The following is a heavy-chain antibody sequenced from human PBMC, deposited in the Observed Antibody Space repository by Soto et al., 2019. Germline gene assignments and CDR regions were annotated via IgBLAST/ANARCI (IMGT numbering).Heavy chain of an antibody. J-gene: IGHJ4*02. CDR2: ISSSSSYT. CDR3: ARAKKGGYLDFDY. CDR1: GFTFSDYY. D-gene: IGHD2-21*02. Sequence: QVQLVESGGGLVEPGGSLRLSCAASGFTFSDYYMNWIRQAPGKGLEWVSYISSSSSYTNYADSVEGRFTISRDNAKNSLYLQMNSLRAEDTAVYYCARAKKGGYLDFDYWGQGTLVTVSS. V-gene: IGHV3-11*06.